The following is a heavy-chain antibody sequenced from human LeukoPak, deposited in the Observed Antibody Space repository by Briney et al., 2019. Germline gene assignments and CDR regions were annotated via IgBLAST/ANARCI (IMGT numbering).Heavy chain of an antibody. CDR2: MNPNSGNT. CDR1: GYTFTSYD. D-gene: IGHD5-18*01. J-gene: IGHJ6*03. V-gene: IGHV1-8*03. CDR3: ARANTGIQLWLGPYYYYYYMDV. Sequence: ASVKVSCKASGYTFTSYDINWVRQATGQGLEWMGWMNPNSGNTGYAQKFQGRVTITRNTSISTAYMELSSLRSEDTAVYYCARANTGIQLWLGPYYYYYYMDVWGKGTTVTISS.